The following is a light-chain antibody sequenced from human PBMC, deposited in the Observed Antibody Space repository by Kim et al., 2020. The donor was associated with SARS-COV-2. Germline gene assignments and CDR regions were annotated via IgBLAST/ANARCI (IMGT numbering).Light chain of an antibody. CDR1: QRVISTY. CDR3: QQYVNAPLT. J-gene: IGKJ1*01. CDR2: GAS. V-gene: IGKV3-20*01. Sequence: SPRGRATPLSSAGQRVISTYFAWYQQKPGQAPRLLISGASNRATGIPDRFSGTGSGTDFTLTIYRLEPEDFAVYYCQQYVNAPLTFGQGTKVDIK.